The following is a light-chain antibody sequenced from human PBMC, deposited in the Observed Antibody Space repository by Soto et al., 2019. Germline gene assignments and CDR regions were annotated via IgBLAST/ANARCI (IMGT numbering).Light chain of an antibody. CDR2: DAS. Sequence: ILMTQSPATLSVSPGERATLSCRASQSVSNTLAWYQQKPGQAPRLLIYDASTRATGIPARFSGSGSGTEFTLTISGLQSEDFAVYYCQQYNNWPPWTFGQWTKVEIK. CDR1: QSVSNT. J-gene: IGKJ1*01. CDR3: QQYNNWPPWT. V-gene: IGKV3-15*01.